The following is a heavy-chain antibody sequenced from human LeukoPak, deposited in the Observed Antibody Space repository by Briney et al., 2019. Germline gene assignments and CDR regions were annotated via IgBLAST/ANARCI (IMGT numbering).Heavy chain of an antibody. CDR1: AFPFINYE. Sequence: GVPLTLSCAASAFPFINYEMLGGRQAPGPALERVSSISGSDFSTYYADSVKGRFTISRDNSKNTLYLQMHSLRAEDTALYYCAKEKYNGYDEIYWGQGTLVTGSS. J-gene: IGHJ4*02. CDR2: ISGSDFST. CDR3: AKEKYNGYDEIY. V-gene: IGHV3-23*01. D-gene: IGHD5-12*01.